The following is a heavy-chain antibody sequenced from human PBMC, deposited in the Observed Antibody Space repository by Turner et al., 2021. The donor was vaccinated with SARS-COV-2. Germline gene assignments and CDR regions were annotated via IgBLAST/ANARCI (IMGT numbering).Heavy chain of an antibody. CDR1: GGSISSSSYY. J-gene: IGHJ6*02. V-gene: IGHV4-39*01. CDR2: IYYSGSA. D-gene: IGHD5-18*01. CDR3: ARLMDTAMDYYGTDV. Sequence: QLQLQASGPGLVQPSETLSLTCTVSGGSISSSSYYWGWIRQPPGKGLEWIGNIYYSGSAYYNPSLKSRVTISVDPSKNQFSLKLTSVTAADTAVYYCARLMDTAMDYYGTDVWGQGTTVTVSS.